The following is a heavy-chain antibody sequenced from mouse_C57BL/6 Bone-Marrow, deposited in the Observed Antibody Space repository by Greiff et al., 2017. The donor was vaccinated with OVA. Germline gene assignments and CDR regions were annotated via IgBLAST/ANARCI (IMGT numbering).Heavy chain of an antibody. Sequence: QVTLKESGPGILQSSQTLSLTCSFSGFSLSTSGMGVSWIRQPSGTGLEWLAHIYWDDDKRYNPSLKSRLTISKDTSRNQVFLKITSVDTADTATYYCARFFITTVVATDWYFDVWGTGTTVTVSS. J-gene: IGHJ1*03. CDR2: IYWDDDK. CDR1: GFSLSTSGMG. CDR3: ARFFITTVVATDWYFDV. D-gene: IGHD1-1*01. V-gene: IGHV8-12*01.